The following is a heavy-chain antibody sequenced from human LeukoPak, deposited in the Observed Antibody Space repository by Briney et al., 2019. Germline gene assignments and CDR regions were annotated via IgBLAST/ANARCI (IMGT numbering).Heavy chain of an antibody. CDR3: ARDFVDSYGYLVVYYYYYMDV. CDR1: GFTFSDYG. D-gene: IGHD5-18*01. Sequence: HPGTSLRLSCAASGFTFSDYGMNWVRQAPGKGLEWVSYISSSGSTIYYADSVKGRFTISRDNSKNSLYLQMNSLRAEDTAVYYCARDFVDSYGYLVVYYYYYMDVWGKGTTVTVSS. CDR2: ISSSGSTI. J-gene: IGHJ6*03. V-gene: IGHV3-48*04.